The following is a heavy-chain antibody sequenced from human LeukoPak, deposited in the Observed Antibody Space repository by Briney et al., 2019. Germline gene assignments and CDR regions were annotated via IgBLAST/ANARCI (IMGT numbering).Heavy chain of an antibody. CDR3: AYLLDYYDSSGTDY. CDR2: IYYSGST. J-gene: IGHJ4*02. Sequence: SETLSLTCTVPGGSISSGDYYWSWIRQPPGKGLEWIGYIYYSGSTYYNPSLKSRVTISVDTSKNQFSLKLSSVTAADTAVYYCAYLLDYYDSSGTDYWGQGTLVTVSS. CDR1: GGSISSGDYY. V-gene: IGHV4-30-4*01. D-gene: IGHD3-22*01.